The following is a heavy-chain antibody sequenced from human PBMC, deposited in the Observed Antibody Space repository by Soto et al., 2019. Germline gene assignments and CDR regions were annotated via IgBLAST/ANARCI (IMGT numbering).Heavy chain of an antibody. Sequence: GASVKVSCKASGYTFTSYGISWVRQAPGQRLEWMGWISAYNGNTNYAQKLQGRVTMTTDTSTSTAYMELRSLRSDDTAVYYCARAQDRAVAVVPWFDPWGQGTLVTVSS. CDR2: ISAYNGNT. J-gene: IGHJ5*02. D-gene: IGHD6-19*01. CDR1: GYTFTSYG. V-gene: IGHV1-18*01. CDR3: ARAQDRAVAVVPWFDP.